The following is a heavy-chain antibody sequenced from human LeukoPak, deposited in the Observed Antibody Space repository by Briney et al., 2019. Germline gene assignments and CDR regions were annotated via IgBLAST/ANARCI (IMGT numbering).Heavy chain of an antibody. CDR1: GFTFSSYE. V-gene: IGHV3-48*01. D-gene: IGHD4-17*01. CDR3: ASYCDYVYYYYYYMDV. J-gene: IGHJ6*03. Sequence: PGGSLRLSCAASGFTFSSYEMNWVRQAPGKGLEWVSYISSSSSTIYYADSVKGRFTISRDNAKNSLYLQMNSLRAEDTAVYYCASYCDYVYYYYYYMDVWGKGTTVTVSS. CDR2: ISSSSSTI.